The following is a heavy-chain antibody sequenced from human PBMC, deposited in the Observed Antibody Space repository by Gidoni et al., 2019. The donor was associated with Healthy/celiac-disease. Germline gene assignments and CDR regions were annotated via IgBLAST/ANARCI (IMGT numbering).Heavy chain of an antibody. CDR3: ARAAMAVAGSRKDMDV. CDR1: GGSFSSGGYY. J-gene: IGHJ6*02. V-gene: IGHV4-31*03. CDR2: IYYSGST. D-gene: IGHD6-19*01. Sequence: QVQLQESGPGLVKPSHTLSLTCTVSGGSFSSGGYYWSWIRQHPGKGLEWIGYIYYSGSTYYNPSLKSRVTISVDTSKNQFSLKLSSVTAADTAVYYCARAAMAVAGSRKDMDVWGQGTTVTVSS.